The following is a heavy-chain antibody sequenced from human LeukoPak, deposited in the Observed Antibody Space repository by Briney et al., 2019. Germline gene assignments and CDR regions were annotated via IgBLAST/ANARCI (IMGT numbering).Heavy chain of an antibody. CDR1: GGSISSGGYS. CDR2: IYHSGST. V-gene: IGHV4-30-2*01. Sequence: LRLSCAASGGSISSGGYSWSWLRQPPGKGLEWIGYIYHSGSTYYNPSLKSRVTISVDRSKNQFSLKLSSVTAADTAVYYCARAYYYYDSSGYYPPSHFDYWGQGTLVTVSS. D-gene: IGHD3-22*01. CDR3: ARAYYYYDSSGYYPPSHFDY. J-gene: IGHJ4*02.